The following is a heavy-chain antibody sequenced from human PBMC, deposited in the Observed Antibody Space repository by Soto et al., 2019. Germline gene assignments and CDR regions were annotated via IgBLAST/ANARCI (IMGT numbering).Heavy chain of an antibody. CDR1: GYTFTSYA. CDR2: INAGNGNT. CDR3: ARAPGGSSSFVDY. J-gene: IGHJ4*02. Sequence: ASVKVSCKASGYTFTSYAMHWVRQARGQRLEWMGWINAGNGNTKYSQKVQGRVTITRDTSASIAYMELSSLRSEDTAVYYCARAPGGSSSFVDYWGQGTLVTVSS. D-gene: IGHD6-6*01. V-gene: IGHV1-3*01.